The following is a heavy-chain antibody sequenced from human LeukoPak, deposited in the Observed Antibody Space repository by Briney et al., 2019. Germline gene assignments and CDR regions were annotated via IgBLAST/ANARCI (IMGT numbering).Heavy chain of an antibody. V-gene: IGHV1-18*04. CDR1: GYTFTSYG. J-gene: IGHJ4*02. CDR3: ASSPTGYSSGWYEEGYFDY. CDR2: ISAYNGNT. Sequence: ASVKVSCKASGYTFTSYGISWVRQAPRQGLEWMGWISAYNGNTNYAQKLQGRVTMTTDTSTSTAYMELRSLRSDDTAVYYCASSPTGYSSGWYEEGYFDYWGQGTLVTVSS. D-gene: IGHD6-19*01.